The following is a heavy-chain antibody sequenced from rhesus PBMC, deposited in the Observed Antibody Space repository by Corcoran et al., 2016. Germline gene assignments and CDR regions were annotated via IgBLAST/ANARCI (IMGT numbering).Heavy chain of an antibody. J-gene: IGHJ4*01. CDR1: GDSISSPSC. D-gene: IGHD4-29*01. V-gene: IGHV4-93*01. CDR2: IIGVNGSH. Sequence: HVQLRESGPAVVKPSDTLSPTCAVSGDSISSPSCWIWVLRSPRPGLEWIGNIIGVNGSHEYSPSLWRRVTISKDTSNTRFSLNLISVTAADNASYYCARRFGTSFDYWGQGVLVTVSS. CDR3: ARRFGTSFDY.